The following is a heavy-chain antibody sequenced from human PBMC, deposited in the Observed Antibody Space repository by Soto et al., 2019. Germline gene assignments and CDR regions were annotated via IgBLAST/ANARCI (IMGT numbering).Heavy chain of an antibody. J-gene: IGHJ4*02. CDR2: IHYSGST. D-gene: IGHD2-8*01. Sequence: PSGAPVLTFPVSGGSNSSYYLYLVRQPPGKGLEWIGHIHYSGSTNYNPSLQSRVTISVDTSKNQFSLKLSSVTAADSAVYYCANAVRWLSFDYWGQGTLVTVSS. CDR1: GGSNSSYY. CDR3: ANAVRWLSFDY. V-gene: IGHV4-59*01.